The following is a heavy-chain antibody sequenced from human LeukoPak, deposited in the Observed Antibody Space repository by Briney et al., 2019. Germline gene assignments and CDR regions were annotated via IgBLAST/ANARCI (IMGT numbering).Heavy chain of an antibody. J-gene: IGHJ4*02. CDR1: GFTFSDSY. D-gene: IGHD6-19*01. V-gene: IGHV3-11*05. Sequence: PGGSLRLSCAASGFTFSDSYMIWIRQAPGKGLEWVSYISSSGTYTNHADSVKGRFTISRDNARNSLFLQMNSLRADDTGVYYCARVGSGWYFDYWGQGALVTVSS. CDR3: ARVGSGWYFDY. CDR2: ISSSGTYT.